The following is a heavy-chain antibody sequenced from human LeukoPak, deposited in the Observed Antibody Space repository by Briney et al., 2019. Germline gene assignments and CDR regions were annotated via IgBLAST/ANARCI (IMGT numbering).Heavy chain of an antibody. J-gene: IGHJ6*03. V-gene: IGHV3-21*01. CDR3: ASTRPSADYYYYMDV. Sequence: TGGSLRLSCAASGFTFSSYSMNWVRQAPGKGLEWVSSISSSSSYIYYADSVKGRFTISRDNAKNSLYLQMNSLRAEDTAVYYCASTRPSADYYYYMDVWGKGTTVTVSS. CDR1: GFTFSSYS. CDR2: ISSSSSYI.